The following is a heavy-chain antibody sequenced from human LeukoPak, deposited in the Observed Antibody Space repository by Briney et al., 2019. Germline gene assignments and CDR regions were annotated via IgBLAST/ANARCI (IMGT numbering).Heavy chain of an antibody. CDR1: GFTFSSYA. CDR2: ISYDGSNK. J-gene: IGHJ4*02. CDR3: ARGRATTLNY. V-gene: IGHV3-30-3*01. Sequence: GRSLRLSCAASGFTFSSYAMHWVRQAPGKGLEWVAVISYDGSNKYYADSVKGRFTISRDNSKNTLYLQMDSLRAEDTAVYYCARGRATTLNYWGQGTLVTVSS. D-gene: IGHD5-12*01.